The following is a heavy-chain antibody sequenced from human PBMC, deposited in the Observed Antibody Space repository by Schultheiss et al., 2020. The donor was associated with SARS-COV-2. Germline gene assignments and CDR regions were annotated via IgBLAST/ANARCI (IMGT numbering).Heavy chain of an antibody. CDR1: GFTFSSYA. V-gene: IGHV3-48*03. CDR3: AREGKYYDFWSGYLDY. Sequence: GGSLRLSCAASGFTFSSYAMSWVRQAPGKGLEWVSYISSSGSTIYYADSVKGRFTISRDNAKNSLYLQMNSLRAEDTAVYYCAREGKYYDFWSGYLDYWGQGTLVTVSS. J-gene: IGHJ4*02. CDR2: ISSSGSTI. D-gene: IGHD3-3*01.